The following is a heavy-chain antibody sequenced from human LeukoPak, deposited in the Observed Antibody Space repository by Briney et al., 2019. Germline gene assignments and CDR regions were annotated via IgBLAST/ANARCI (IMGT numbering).Heavy chain of an antibody. CDR3: ARDLGSRRSSWYGLSDY. CDR2: INPNSGGT. D-gene: IGHD6-13*01. V-gene: IGHV1-2*02. CDR1: GYTFTGYY. J-gene: IGHJ4*02. Sequence: GASVKDSCKASGYTFTGYYMHWVRQAPGQGLEWMGWINPNSGGTNYAQKVQGRVTMTRDTSISTAYMELSRLRSDDTAVYYCARDLGSRRSSWYGLSDYWGQGTLVTVSS.